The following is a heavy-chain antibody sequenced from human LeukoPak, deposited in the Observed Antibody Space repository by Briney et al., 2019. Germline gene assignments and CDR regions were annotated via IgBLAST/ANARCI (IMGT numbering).Heavy chain of an antibody. V-gene: IGHV3-30*18. Sequence: PGRSLRLSCAASGFTFSSYGMHWVRQAPGKGLEWVAVISYDGSNKYYADSVKGRFTISRDNSKNTLYLQMNSLRAEDTAVYYCAKDHRAGQYYYYYYGMDVWGQRTTVTVSS. D-gene: IGHD3-10*01. CDR1: GFTFSSYG. CDR3: AKDHRAGQYYYYYYGMDV. CDR2: ISYDGSNK. J-gene: IGHJ6*02.